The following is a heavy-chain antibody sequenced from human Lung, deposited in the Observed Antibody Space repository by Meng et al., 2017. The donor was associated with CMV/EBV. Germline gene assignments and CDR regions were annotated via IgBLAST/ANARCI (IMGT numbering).Heavy chain of an antibody. CDR1: GYTLTELS. V-gene: IGHV1-24*01. CDR2: FDPEDGET. J-gene: IGHJ6*01. CDR3: ATDGRGYSYGKYYYYYGMDF. D-gene: IGHD5-18*01. Sequence: ASVXVSCKVSGYTLTELSMHWVRQAPGKGLEWMGGFDPEDGETIYAQKFQGRVTMTEDTSTDTAYMELSSLRSEDTAVYYCATDGRGYSYGKYYYYYGMDFWGPGNTVHGAS.